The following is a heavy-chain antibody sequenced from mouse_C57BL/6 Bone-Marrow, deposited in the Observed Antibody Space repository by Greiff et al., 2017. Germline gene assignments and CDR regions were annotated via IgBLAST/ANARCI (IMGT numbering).Heavy chain of an antibody. Sequence: VQLQQPGPELVKPGASVKLSCKASGYTFTSYWMHWVKQRPGQGLEWIGNINPSNGGTNYNEKFKGKATLTVDKSSSTAYMQLSSLTSEDSAVYYGAISIYRNCERWYFDVWGTGTTVTVSS. CDR1: GYTFTSYW. D-gene: IGHD2-5*01. J-gene: IGHJ1*03. V-gene: IGHV1-53*01. CDR2: INPSNGGT. CDR3: AISIYRNCERWYFDV.